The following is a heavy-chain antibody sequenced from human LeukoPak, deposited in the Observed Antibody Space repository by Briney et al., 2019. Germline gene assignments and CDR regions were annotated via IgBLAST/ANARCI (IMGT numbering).Heavy chain of an antibody. V-gene: IGHV3-23*01. CDR1: GFPSLRYA. D-gene: IGHD1-26*01. CDR2: ISGSGGST. CDR3: AKDLTGATTFDY. J-gene: IGHJ4*02. Sequence: GGTLSIPCGSSGFPSLRYARCWVPPPTEGALEWVSAISGSGGSTYYADSVKVRFTISRYNSKNTLYHQMNSLRAEDTALYYCAKDLTGATTFDYWGQETLVTVSS.